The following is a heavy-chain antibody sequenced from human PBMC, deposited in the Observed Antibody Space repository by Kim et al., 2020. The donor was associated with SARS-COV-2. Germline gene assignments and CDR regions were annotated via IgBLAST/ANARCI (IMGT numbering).Heavy chain of an antibody. D-gene: IGHD3-3*01. J-gene: IGHJ3*02. CDR3: AKAYTIFGVVIQADAFDI. Sequence: KGRFTISRDKSKNTLYLQMNSLRAEDTAVYYCAKAYTIFGVVIQADAFDIWGQGTMVTVSS. V-gene: IGHV3-23*01.